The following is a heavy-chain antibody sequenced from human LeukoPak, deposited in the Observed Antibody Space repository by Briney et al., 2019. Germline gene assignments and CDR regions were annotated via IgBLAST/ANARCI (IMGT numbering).Heavy chain of an antibody. J-gene: IGHJ4*02. CDR1: GYTFTTYW. CDR2: IYPGDSDA. CDR3: ARRRDLYSGSYYPFDY. Sequence: GESLKISCKGSGYTFTTYWIGWVRQMPGKGLEWMGIIYPGDSDARYSPSFQGQVTISADKSISTAYLQWSSLKASDTAMYYCARRRDLYSGSYYPFDYWGQGTLVTVSS. V-gene: IGHV5-51*01. D-gene: IGHD1-26*01.